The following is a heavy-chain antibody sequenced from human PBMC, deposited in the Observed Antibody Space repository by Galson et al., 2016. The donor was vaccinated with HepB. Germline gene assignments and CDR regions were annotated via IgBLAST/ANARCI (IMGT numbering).Heavy chain of an antibody. CDR1: GFTFRSHA. Sequence: SPRLSCAASGFTFRSHAMSWVRQAPGRGLEWVSSITAGSTSTFYADSVKGRFTMSRDNSKNTLYLQMNSLRAEDTAIYYCARDPASFYYDSRFHPHDYWGQGTLVTVSS. CDR3: ARDPASFYYDSRFHPHDY. D-gene: IGHD3-22*01. CDR2: ITAGSTST. V-gene: IGHV3-23*01. J-gene: IGHJ4*02.